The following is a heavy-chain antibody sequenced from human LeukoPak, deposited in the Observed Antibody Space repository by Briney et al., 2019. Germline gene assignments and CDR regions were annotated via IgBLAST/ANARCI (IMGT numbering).Heavy chain of an antibody. CDR2: ISSNGGST. CDR1: GFTFSSYA. J-gene: IGHJ4*02. Sequence: GGSLRLSCAASGFTFSSYAMHWVRQAPGKGLEYVSAISSNGGSTYYANSVKGRFTISRDNSKNTLYLQMGSLRAEDMAVYYCARSGGGDWHPDYWGQGTLVTVSS. V-gene: IGHV3-64*01. CDR3: ARSGGGDWHPDY. D-gene: IGHD2-21*02.